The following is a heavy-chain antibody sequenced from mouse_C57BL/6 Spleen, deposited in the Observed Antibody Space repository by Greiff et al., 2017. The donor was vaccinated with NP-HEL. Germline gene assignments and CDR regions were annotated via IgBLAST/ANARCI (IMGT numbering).Heavy chain of an antibody. V-gene: IGHV1-82*01. CDR3: ARTPISYFDY. CDR1: GYAFSSSW. J-gene: IGHJ2*01. CDR2: IYPGDGDT. D-gene: IGHD6-5*01. Sequence: QVQFQQSGPELVKPGASVKISCKASGYAFSSSWMNWVKQRPGKGLEWIGRIYPGDGDTNYNGKFKGKATLTADKSSSTAYMQLSSLTSEDSAVYFCARTPISYFDYWGQGTTLTVSS.